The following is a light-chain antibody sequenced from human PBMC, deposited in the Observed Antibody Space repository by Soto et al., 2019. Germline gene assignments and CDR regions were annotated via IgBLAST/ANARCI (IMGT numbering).Light chain of an antibody. Sequence: EIVLTQSPGTLSLSPGERATLCCRASQSVSSSYLAWYRQKPGQAPRLLIYGASRRATGIPDRFSGSGPGTDFTLTISRLEPADFAVYYCQHYGSSAGYTFGQGTKLEIK. CDR3: QHYGSSAGYT. CDR2: GAS. V-gene: IGKV3-20*01. CDR1: QSVSSSY. J-gene: IGKJ2*01.